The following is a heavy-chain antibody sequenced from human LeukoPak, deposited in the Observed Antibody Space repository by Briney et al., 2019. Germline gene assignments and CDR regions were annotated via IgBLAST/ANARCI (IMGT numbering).Heavy chain of an antibody. CDR3: ARGYSSGWYQS. CDR1: GGSISSYY. V-gene: IGHV4-59*01. Sequence: SETLSLTCTVSGGSISSYYWSWIRQPPGKGLEWIGYIYYSGSTNYNPSLKSRVTISVDTSKNQFSLKLSSVAAADTAVYYCARGYSSGWYQSWGQGTLVTVSS. CDR2: IYYSGST. J-gene: IGHJ4*02. D-gene: IGHD6-19*01.